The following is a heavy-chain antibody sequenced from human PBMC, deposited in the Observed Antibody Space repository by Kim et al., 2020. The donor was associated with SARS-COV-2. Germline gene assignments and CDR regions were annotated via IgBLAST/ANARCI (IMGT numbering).Heavy chain of an antibody. V-gene: IGHV1-18*01. D-gene: IGHD1-26*01. J-gene: IGHJ4*02. Sequence: NYAQKLQGRVTMTTDTSTSTAYMELRSLRSDDTAVYYCARVRRWELPFDYWGQGTLVTVSS. CDR3: ARVRRWELPFDY.